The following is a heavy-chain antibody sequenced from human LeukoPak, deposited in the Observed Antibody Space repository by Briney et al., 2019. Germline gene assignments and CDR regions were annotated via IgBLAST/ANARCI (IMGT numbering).Heavy chain of an antibody. D-gene: IGHD2-15*01. CDR3: ARGHCSGGSCYPYYFDS. V-gene: IGHV4-31*03. CDR1: GGSISSGGYY. Sequence: SETLSLTCTVSGGSISSGGYYWSWIRQHPGKGLEWIGYIYYSGSPYYNPSLKSRVTISVDTSKNQFSLKQSSVTAADTAVYYCARGHCSGGSCYPYYFDSWGQGTLVTVSS. J-gene: IGHJ4*02. CDR2: IYYSGSP.